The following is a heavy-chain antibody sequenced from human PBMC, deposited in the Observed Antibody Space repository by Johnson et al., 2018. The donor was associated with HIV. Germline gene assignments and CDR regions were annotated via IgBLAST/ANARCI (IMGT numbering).Heavy chain of an antibody. V-gene: IGHV3-66*01. Sequence: VQLVESGGGVVQPGGSLRLSCAASGFTVSGDYMSWVRQAPGKGLEWVSLIYNDGTTYYADSVKGRFTISRDSSKNTLYLQMNNLRVEDTALYFCARRDSGSLSFDLWGQGTMVIVSS. D-gene: IGHD1-26*01. CDR1: GFTVSGDY. CDR2: IYNDGTT. J-gene: IGHJ3*01. CDR3: ARRDSGSLSFDL.